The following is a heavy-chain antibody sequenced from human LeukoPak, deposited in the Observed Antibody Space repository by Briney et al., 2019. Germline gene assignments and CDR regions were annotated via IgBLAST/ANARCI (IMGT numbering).Heavy chain of an antibody. J-gene: IGHJ3*02. CDR3: AKKWAPDYYDSSGYYYDAFDI. CDR1: GLTFSSYA. V-gene: IGHV3-23*01. D-gene: IGHD3-22*01. Sequence: GGSLRLSCAASGLTFSSYAMSWVRQAPGKGLEWVSAISGSGGSTYYADSVKGRFTISRDNSKNTLYLQMNSLRAEDTAVYYCAKKWAPDYYDSSGYYYDAFDIWGQGTMVTVSS. CDR2: ISGSGGST.